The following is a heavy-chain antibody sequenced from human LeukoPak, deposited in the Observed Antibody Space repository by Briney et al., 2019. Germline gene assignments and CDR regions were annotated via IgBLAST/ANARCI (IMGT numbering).Heavy chain of an antibody. Sequence: SETLSLTCTVSGGSISSSSYYWGWIRQPPGKGLEWIGSIYYSGSTYYNPSLKSRVTISVDTSKNQFSLKLSSVTAADTAVYYCARGGYPHGGYFDYWGQGTLVTVSS. CDR3: ARGGYPHGGYFDY. J-gene: IGHJ4*02. CDR2: IYYSGST. CDR1: GGSISSSSYY. V-gene: IGHV4-39*07. D-gene: IGHD4-23*01.